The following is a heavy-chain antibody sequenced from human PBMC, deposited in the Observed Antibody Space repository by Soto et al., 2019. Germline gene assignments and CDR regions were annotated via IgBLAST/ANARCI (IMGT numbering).Heavy chain of an antibody. CDR1: GFTFSSYA. D-gene: IGHD6-13*01. V-gene: IGHV3-23*01. CDR3: ANAGVMGSSWYADVDY. J-gene: IGHJ4*02. Sequence: PGGSLRLSCAASGFTFSSYAMSWVRQAPGKGLEWVSAISGSGGSTYYADSVKGRLTISRDNSKNTLYLQMNSLRAEDTAVYYCANAGVMGSSWYADVDYWGQGTLVTVSS. CDR2: ISGSGGST.